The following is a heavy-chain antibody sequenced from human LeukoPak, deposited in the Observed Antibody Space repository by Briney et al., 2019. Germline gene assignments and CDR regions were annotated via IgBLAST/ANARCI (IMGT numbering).Heavy chain of an antibody. V-gene: IGHV3-23*01. CDR3: AKDKIVGAIFRFDY. D-gene: IGHD1-26*01. CDR1: GFTFSSYG. Sequence: GGSLRLSCAASGFTFSSYGMSWVRQAPGKGLEWVSSISGSGGSTYYADSVKGRFTISRGNSKNTLYLQMNSLSAEDTAVYYCAKDKIVGAIFRFDYWGQGTLVTVSS. CDR2: ISGSGGST. J-gene: IGHJ4*02.